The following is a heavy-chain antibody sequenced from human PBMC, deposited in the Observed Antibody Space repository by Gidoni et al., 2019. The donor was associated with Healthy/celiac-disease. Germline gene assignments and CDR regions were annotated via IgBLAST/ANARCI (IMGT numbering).Heavy chain of an antibody. J-gene: IGHJ6*03. V-gene: IGHV4-4*07. CDR2: IYTSGST. D-gene: IGHD2-8*01. CDR3: ARELQGYCTNGVCSPYYMDV. Sequence: QVQLQESGPGLVKPSETLSLTCTVSGGSISSYYWSWIRQPAGKGLEWIGRIYTSGSTNYNPSLKSRVTMSVDTSKNQFSLKLSSVTAADTAVYYCARELQGYCTNGVCSPYYMDVWGKGTTVTVSS. CDR1: GGSISSYY.